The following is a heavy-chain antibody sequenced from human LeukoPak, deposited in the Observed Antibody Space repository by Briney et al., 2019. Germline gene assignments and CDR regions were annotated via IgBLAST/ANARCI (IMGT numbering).Heavy chain of an antibody. CDR2: FYHSGST. CDR1: GYSISSGYF. Sequence: PSETLSLTCAVSGYSISSGYFWGWIRQPPGKGLEWIGSFYHSGSTHYNPSLRGRVTISVDTSKNQFSLNLSSVTAADTAVYYCARHDFYSNYPHNWFDPWGQGTLVTISS. CDR3: ARHDFYSNYPHNWFDP. J-gene: IGHJ5*02. V-gene: IGHV4-38-2*01. D-gene: IGHD4-11*01.